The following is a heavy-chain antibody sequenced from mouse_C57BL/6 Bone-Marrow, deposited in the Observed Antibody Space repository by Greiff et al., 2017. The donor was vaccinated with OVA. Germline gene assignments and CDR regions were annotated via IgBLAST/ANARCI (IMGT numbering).Heavy chain of an antibody. CDR2: IHPNSGST. D-gene: IGHD1-1*01. CDR1: GYTFTSYW. J-gene: IGHJ1*03. V-gene: IGHV1-64*01. Sequence: VQLQQPGAELVKPGASVKLSCKASGYTFTSYWMHWVKQRPGQGLEWIGMIHPNSGSTNYNEKFKSKATLTVDKSSSTAYMQLSSLTSEDSAVYYCARGYDGGSYGYFDVWGTGTTVTVSS. CDR3: ARGYDGGSYGYFDV.